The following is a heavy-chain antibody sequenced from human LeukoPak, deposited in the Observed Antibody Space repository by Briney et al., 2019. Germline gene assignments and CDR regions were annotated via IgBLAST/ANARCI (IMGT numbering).Heavy chain of an antibody. Sequence: GGSLRLSCAASGFTFSSYAMHWVRQAPGKGLEWVAVISYDGSNKYYADSVKGRFTISRDNSKNTLYLQMNSLRAEDTAVYYWARFLGSFPNYWGQATLLPV. CDR1: GFTFSSYA. CDR3: ARFLGSFPNY. CDR2: ISYDGSNK. V-gene: IGHV3-30-3*01. J-gene: IGHJ4*02. D-gene: IGHD3-10*01.